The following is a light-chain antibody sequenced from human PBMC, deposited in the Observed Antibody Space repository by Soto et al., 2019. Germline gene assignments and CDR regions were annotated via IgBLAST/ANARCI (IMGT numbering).Light chain of an antibody. CDR1: QSVSSY. Sequence: ETVLTQSPATLSLSPGERATLSCRASQSVSSYLAWYQQKPGQAPRLLIYDASNRATGIPARFSGGGSGTDFTLTISRLEPEDFAVYYCQQFSSYPLTFGGGTKVDIK. CDR2: DAS. V-gene: IGKV3-11*01. J-gene: IGKJ4*01. CDR3: QQFSSYPLT.